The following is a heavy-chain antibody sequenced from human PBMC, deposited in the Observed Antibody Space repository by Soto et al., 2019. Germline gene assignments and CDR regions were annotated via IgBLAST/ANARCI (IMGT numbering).Heavy chain of an antibody. V-gene: IGHV3-23*01. D-gene: IGHD3-3*01. CDR2: ISGSGGST. CDR3: AKEYDFWSGYYPAPYFDY. CDR1: GFTFSSYA. Sequence: EVQLLESGGGLVQPGGSLRLSCAASGFTFSSYAMSWVRQAPGKGLEWVSAISGSGGSTYYAASVMGRFTISRDNSKNTLYLQMNSLRAYDTAVYYCAKEYDFWSGYYPAPYFDYWGQGALVTVSS. J-gene: IGHJ4*02.